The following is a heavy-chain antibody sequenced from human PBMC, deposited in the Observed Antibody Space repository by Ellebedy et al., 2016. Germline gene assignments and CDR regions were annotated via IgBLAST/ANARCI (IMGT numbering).Heavy chain of an antibody. V-gene: IGHV4-59*13. CDR2: IYYSGST. Sequence: SETLSLTXAVYGGTFSGYYWTWIRQPKGKGLEWIGDIYYSGSTNYNPSLKSRVTISVDTSKNQFSLKLSSVTAADTAVYYCARGQTYCSSTSCLAPGAFDIWGQGTMVTVSS. D-gene: IGHD2-2*01. CDR1: GGTFSGYY. J-gene: IGHJ3*02. CDR3: ARGQTYCSSTSCLAPGAFDI.